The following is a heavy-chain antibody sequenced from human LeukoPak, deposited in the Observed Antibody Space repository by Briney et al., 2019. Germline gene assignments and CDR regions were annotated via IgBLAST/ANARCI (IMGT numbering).Heavy chain of an antibody. Sequence: SETLSLTCTVSGGSISSYYWSWIRQHPGKGLEWIGYIYYSGSTYYNPSLKSRVTISVDTSKNQFSLKLSSVTAADTAVYYCARDYYDSSGQRLVDYWGQGTLVTVSS. J-gene: IGHJ4*02. V-gene: IGHV4-59*06. D-gene: IGHD3-22*01. CDR1: GGSISSYY. CDR3: ARDYYDSSGQRLVDY. CDR2: IYYSGST.